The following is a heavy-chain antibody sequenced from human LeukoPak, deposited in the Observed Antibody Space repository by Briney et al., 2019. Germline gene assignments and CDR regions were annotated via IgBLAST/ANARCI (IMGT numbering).Heavy chain of an antibody. J-gene: IGHJ4*02. CDR2: ISSSSYI. Sequence: PGGSLRLSCAASGFTFSSCSMNWVRQAPGKGLEWVSSISSSSYIYYADSVKGRFTISRDNAKNSLYLQMNSLRAEDTAVYYCARRTPGLFDYWGQGTLVTVSS. D-gene: IGHD1-14*01. CDR1: GFTFSSCS. V-gene: IGHV3-21*01. CDR3: ARRTPGLFDY.